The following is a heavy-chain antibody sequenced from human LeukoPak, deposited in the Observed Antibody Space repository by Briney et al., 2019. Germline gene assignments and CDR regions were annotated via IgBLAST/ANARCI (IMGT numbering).Heavy chain of an antibody. CDR3: ARDQYDTWSRRGNFDS. J-gene: IGHJ4*02. CDR1: GFTFGKYW. CDR2: IKLDGSEK. Sequence: GGSLRLSCVASGFTFGKYWMSWVRQAPGKGLEWVANIKLDGSEKNYVDSVKGRFTISRDNTKNSLYLQMNSLRAEDTAVFYRARDQYDTWSRRGNFDSWGQGTLVIVSS. D-gene: IGHD3-3*01. V-gene: IGHV3-7*03.